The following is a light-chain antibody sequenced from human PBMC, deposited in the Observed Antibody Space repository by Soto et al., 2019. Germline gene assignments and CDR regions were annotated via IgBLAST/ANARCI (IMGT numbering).Light chain of an antibody. CDR1: QSVTSRY. Sequence: EIVLTQSPGTLSLSPGERATLSCRASQSVTSRYLAWYQQKPGQAPRLLIYGASNRATGIPERFSGSGSGTDFTLTISSLEPEDFAVYYCQQRSNWPLITVGQGTRREIK. CDR3: QQRSNWPLIT. V-gene: IGKV3D-20*02. J-gene: IGKJ5*01. CDR2: GAS.